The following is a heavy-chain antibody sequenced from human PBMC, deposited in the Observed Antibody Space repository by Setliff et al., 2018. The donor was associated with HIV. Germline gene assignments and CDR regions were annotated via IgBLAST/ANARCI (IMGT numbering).Heavy chain of an antibody. CDR1: GFTFSSHA. J-gene: IGHJ5*01. Sequence: GGSLRLSCIASGFTFSSHAMTWVRQAPTKGLEWVSAISGSGGKTYPADSLKDRFTISRDNSKNTVYLQAHSLTVADTAIYYCVKASYYDSRHRPFLDSWGQGTLVTVSS. CDR2: ISGSGGKT. V-gene: IGHV3-23*01. CDR3: VKASYYDSRHRPFLDS. D-gene: IGHD1-26*01.